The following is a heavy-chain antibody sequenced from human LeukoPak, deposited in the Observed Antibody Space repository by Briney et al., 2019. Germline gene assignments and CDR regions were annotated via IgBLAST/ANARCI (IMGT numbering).Heavy chain of an antibody. Sequence: GGSLRLSCAASGFTFSSYAMSWVRQAPGKGLEWVSAISGSGGSTYYADSVKGRFTISRDNSKNTLYLQMNSLRAEDTAVYYCARDPDHLVGANFHYWGQGTLVTVSS. D-gene: IGHD1-26*01. CDR1: GFTFSSYA. V-gene: IGHV3-23*01. J-gene: IGHJ4*02. CDR2: ISGSGGST. CDR3: ARDPDHLVGANFHY.